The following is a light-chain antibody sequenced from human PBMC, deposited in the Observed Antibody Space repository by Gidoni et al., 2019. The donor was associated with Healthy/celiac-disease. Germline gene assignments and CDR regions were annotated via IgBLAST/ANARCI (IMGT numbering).Light chain of an antibody. V-gene: IGKV3-11*01. CDR2: DAS. CDR3: QQRSNWPLT. J-gene: IGKJ4*01. CDR1: QSVSSY. Sequence: EIVLTQSPATLSLSTGERATLSCRASQSVSSYLDWYHQQPGQAPRLLIYDASNRATGIPARFSGSGSGTDFTLTISSLEPEDFAVYYCQQRSNWPLTFGGGTKVEIK.